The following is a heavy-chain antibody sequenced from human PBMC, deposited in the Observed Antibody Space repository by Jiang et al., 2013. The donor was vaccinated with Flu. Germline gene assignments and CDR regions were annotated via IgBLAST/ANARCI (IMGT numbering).Heavy chain of an antibody. CDR2: ISYDGSNK. V-gene: IGHV3-30*18. CDR3: AKDLARASYYYDSSGYSPFDY. D-gene: IGHD3-22*01. Sequence: WVRQAPGKGLEWVAVISYDGSNKYYADSVKGRFTISRDNSKNTLYLQMNSLRAEDTAVYYCAKDLARASYYYDSSGYSPFDYWGQGTLVTVSS. J-gene: IGHJ4*02.